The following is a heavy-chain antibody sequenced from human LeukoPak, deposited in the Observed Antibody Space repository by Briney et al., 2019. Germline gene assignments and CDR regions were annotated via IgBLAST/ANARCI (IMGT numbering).Heavy chain of an antibody. J-gene: IGHJ4*02. CDR1: GGSISSSSYY. Sequence: SKTLSLTCTVSGGSISSSSYYWGWIRQPPGKGLEWIGSIYYSGSTYYNPSLKSRVTISVDTSKNQFSLKLSSVTAADTAVYYCLVSHIAVAVFDYWGQGTLVTVSS. V-gene: IGHV4-39*01. D-gene: IGHD6-19*01. CDR3: LVSHIAVAVFDY. CDR2: IYYSGST.